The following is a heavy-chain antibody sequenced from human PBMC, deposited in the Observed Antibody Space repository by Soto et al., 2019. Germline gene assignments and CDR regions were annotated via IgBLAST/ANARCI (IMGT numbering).Heavy chain of an antibody. D-gene: IGHD4-17*01. CDR1: GFTFSSYA. Sequence: GGSLRLSCAASGFTFSSYAMSWVRQAPGKGLEWVSAISGSGGSTYYADSVKGRFTISRDNSKNTLYLQMNSLRAEDTAVYYCATYPDGDYYFDYWGQGTLVTVSS. V-gene: IGHV3-23*01. J-gene: IGHJ4*02. CDR3: ATYPDGDYYFDY. CDR2: ISGSGGST.